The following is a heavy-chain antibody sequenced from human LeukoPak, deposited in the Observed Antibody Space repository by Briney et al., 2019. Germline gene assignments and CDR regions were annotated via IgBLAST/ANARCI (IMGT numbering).Heavy chain of an antibody. CDR2: IIPHSGGT. Sequence: ASVKVSCKASGYTFTGYYMHWVRRAPGQGLEWMGWIIPHSGGTDYAQKFQGRVTMTRDTSISTAYMELSRLRSDDTAMYYCARAPQWEPMDYWGQGTLVSVSS. D-gene: IGHD1-26*01. J-gene: IGHJ4*02. CDR1: GYTFTGYY. V-gene: IGHV1-2*02. CDR3: ARAPQWEPMDY.